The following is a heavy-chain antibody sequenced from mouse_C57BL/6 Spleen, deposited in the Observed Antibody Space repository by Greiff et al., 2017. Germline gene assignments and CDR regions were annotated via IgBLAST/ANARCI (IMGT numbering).Heavy chain of an antibody. Sequence: QVQLKQSGPELVKPGASVKLSCKASGYTFTSYDINWVKQRPGQGLEWIGWIYPRDGSTKYNEKFKGKATLTVDTSSSTAYMELHSLTSEDSAVYFCASVAYYSNYGGCAYWGQGTLVTVSA. CDR2: IYPRDGST. V-gene: IGHV1-85*01. CDR3: ASVAYYSNYGGCAY. D-gene: IGHD2-5*01. CDR1: GYTFTSYD. J-gene: IGHJ3*01.